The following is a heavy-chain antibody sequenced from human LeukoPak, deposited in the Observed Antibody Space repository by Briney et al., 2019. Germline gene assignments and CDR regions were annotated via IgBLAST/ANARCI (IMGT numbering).Heavy chain of an antibody. D-gene: IGHD7-27*01. V-gene: IGHV3-21*01. CDR2: INVSPAYI. Sequence: GESLRLSCAASGFAFSSYSMSWVRQAPGKGLEWVSSINVSPAYISYADSVKGRFTISRDNAKNSLYLQMNSLRAEDTAVYFCARDLNWGAGALDIWGQGTMVTVSS. CDR1: GFAFSSYS. CDR3: ARDLNWGAGALDI. J-gene: IGHJ3*02.